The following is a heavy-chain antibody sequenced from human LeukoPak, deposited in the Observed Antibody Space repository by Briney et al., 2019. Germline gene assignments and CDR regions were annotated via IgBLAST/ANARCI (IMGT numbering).Heavy chain of an antibody. J-gene: IGHJ4*02. D-gene: IGHD3-10*01. V-gene: IGHV4-39*07. CDR2: INHSGST. CDR1: GGSISSSSYY. CDR3: ARLIWFGETDY. Sequence: TPSETLSLTCTVSGGSISSSSYYWGWIRQPPGKGLEWIGEINHSGSTNYNPSLKSRVAISVDTSKNQFSLKLSSVTAADTAVYYCARLIWFGETDYWGQGTLVTVSS.